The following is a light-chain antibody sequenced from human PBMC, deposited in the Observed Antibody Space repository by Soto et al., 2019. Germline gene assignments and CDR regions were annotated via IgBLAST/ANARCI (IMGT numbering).Light chain of an antibody. CDR2: EGS. CDR3: CSYAGSSTFVV. V-gene: IGLV2-23*03. J-gene: IGLJ2*01. Sequence: QSALTQPASVSGSPGQSITISCTGTSSDVGTYNLVSWFQQHPGKAPKLIIYEGSKRPSGISNRFSGSKSGNTASLTISGLQAEDEADYHCCSYAGSSTFVVFGGGTKVTV. CDR1: SSDVGTYNL.